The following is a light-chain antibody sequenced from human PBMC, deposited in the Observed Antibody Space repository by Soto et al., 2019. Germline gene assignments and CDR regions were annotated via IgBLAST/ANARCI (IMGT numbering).Light chain of an antibody. CDR1: QSVSRY. CDR3: QQYSKWPLT. J-gene: IGKJ4*01. Sequence: QSLATLSSIKSDRVTLSCRASQSVSRYLAWYQQKPGQAPRLLIYGASTGATGIPARFSGSGSGTEFILTISSLQSEDFAVYYCQQYSKWPLTFGGVTNVDVK. CDR2: GAS. V-gene: IGKV3-15*01.